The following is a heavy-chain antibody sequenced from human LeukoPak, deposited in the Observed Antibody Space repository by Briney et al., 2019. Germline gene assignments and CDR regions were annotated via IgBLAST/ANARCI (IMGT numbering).Heavy chain of an antibody. J-gene: IGHJ4*02. V-gene: IGHV4-38-2*01. CDR3: ARGRGPAACGY. Sequence: SETLSLTCAVSGYSISSGYYWGWIRQPPGKGLEWIGSIYHSGSTYYNPSLKSRVTISVDTSKNQFSLKLSTVTAADTAVYYCARGRGPAACGYWGQGTLVTVSS. D-gene: IGHD2-2*01. CDR2: IYHSGST. CDR1: GYSISSGYY.